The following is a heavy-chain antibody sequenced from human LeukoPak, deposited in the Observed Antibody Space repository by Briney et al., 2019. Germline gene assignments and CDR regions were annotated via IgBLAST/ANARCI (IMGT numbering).Heavy chain of an antibody. CDR3: ARLPDERITMIVVVIPI. CDR2: IYYSGST. CDR1: GGSISSYY. J-gene: IGHJ3*02. V-gene: IGHV4-59*12. D-gene: IGHD3-22*01. Sequence: SETPSLTCTVSGGSISSYYWSWIRQPPGKGLEWVGYIYYSGSTNYNPSLKSRVTISVDTSKNQFSLKLSSVTAADTAVYYCARLPDERITMIVVVIPIWGQGTMVTVSS.